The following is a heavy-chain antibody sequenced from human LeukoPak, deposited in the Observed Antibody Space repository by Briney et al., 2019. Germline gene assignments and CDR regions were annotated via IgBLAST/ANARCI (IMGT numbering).Heavy chain of an antibody. CDR3: AKGSAGGSGSYYDPLFDY. Sequence: GGPLRLSCAASGFTFSSYGMHWVRQAPGKGLEWVAVISYDGSNKYYADSVKGRFTISRDNSKNTLYLQMNSLRAEDTAVYYCAKGSAGGSGSYYDPLFDYWGQGTLVTVSS. CDR2: ISYDGSNK. D-gene: IGHD3-10*01. V-gene: IGHV3-30*18. CDR1: GFTFSSYG. J-gene: IGHJ4*02.